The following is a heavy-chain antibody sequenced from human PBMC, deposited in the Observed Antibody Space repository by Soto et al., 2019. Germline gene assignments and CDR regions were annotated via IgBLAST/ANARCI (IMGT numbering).Heavy chain of an antibody. D-gene: IGHD6-19*01. V-gene: IGHV6-1*01. J-gene: IGHJ6*02. CDR2: TYYRSKWYN. CDR1: GDSVSSNSAA. Sequence: SQTLSLTCAISGDSVSSNSAAWNWIRQSPSRGLEWLGRTYYRSKWYNDYAVSVKSRITINPDTSKNQFSLQLNSVTPEDTAVYYCAREGKQWLTLGRLYYSYGMDVWGQGXTVTVYS. CDR3: AREGKQWLTLGRLYYSYGMDV.